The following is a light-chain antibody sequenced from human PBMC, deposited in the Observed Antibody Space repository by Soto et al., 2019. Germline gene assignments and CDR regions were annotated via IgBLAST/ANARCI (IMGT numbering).Light chain of an antibody. J-gene: IGLJ3*02. CDR2: EVS. V-gene: IGLV2-8*01. CDR3: TSYAGSNNFRV. Sequence: QSALTQPPSASGSPGQSVTISCTGTSSDVGYYNSVSWYQQHPGKAPKLMIYEVSKRPSGVPERFSGSKSGNTASLTVSGLQAEDDADYYWTSYAGSNNFRVFGGGTKLTVL. CDR1: SSDVGYYNS.